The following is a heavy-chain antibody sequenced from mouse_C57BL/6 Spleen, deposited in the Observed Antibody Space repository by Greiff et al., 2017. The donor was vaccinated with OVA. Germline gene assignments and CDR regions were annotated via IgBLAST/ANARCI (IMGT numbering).Heavy chain of an antibody. Sequence: EVQLVESGGDLVKPGGSLKLSCAASGFTFSSYGMSWVRQTPDKRLAWVATISSGGSYTYYPDSVKGRFTISRDNAKNTLYLQMSSLKSADTAMYYCARQDYGPFMDYWGQGTSVTVSS. CDR1: GFTFSSYG. CDR2: ISSGGSYT. D-gene: IGHD1-1*01. V-gene: IGHV5-6*01. CDR3: ARQDYGPFMDY. J-gene: IGHJ4*01.